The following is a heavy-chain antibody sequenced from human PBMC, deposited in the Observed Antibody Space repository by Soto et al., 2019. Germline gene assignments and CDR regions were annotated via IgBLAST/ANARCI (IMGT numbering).Heavy chain of an antibody. V-gene: IGHV3-23*01. CDR1: GFTFSSYA. D-gene: IGHD4-17*01. J-gene: IGHJ4*02. Sequence: GGSLRLSCAASGFTFSSYAMSWVRQAPGKGLEWVSAISGSGGSTYYADSVKGRFTISRDNSKNTLYLQMNSLRAEDTAVYYCAKTWPRHYGGNPWYYFDYWGQGTLVTVSS. CDR3: AKTWPRHYGGNPWYYFDY. CDR2: ISGSGGST.